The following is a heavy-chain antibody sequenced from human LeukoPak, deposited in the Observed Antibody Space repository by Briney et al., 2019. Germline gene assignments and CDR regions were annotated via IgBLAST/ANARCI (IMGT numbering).Heavy chain of an antibody. J-gene: IGHJ4*02. CDR3: AREIRPGDYYDSSGYLEGGFDY. CDR2: ISAYNGNT. Sequence: ASVTVSCKASGYTFTSYGISWVRQAPGQGLEWMGWISAYNGNTNYAQKLQGRVTMTTDTSTSTAYMELRSLRSDDTAVYYCAREIRPGDYYDSSGYLEGGFDYWGQGTLVTVSS. D-gene: IGHD3-22*01. V-gene: IGHV1-18*01. CDR1: GYTFTSYG.